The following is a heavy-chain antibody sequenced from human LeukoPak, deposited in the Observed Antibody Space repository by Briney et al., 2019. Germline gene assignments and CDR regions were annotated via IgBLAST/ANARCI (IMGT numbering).Heavy chain of an antibody. Sequence: GGSLRLSCAASGFTFSSYRMNWVRQAPGKGLEWVSSISSSSSYIYYADSVKGRFTISRDNAKNSLYLQMNSLRAEDTAVYYCGRDLMDTETTVDYWGRGSMVTVSS. CDR1: GFTFSSYR. D-gene: IGHD4-17*01. CDR2: ISSSSSYI. CDR3: GRDLMDTETTVDY. J-gene: IGHJ4*02. V-gene: IGHV3-21*01.